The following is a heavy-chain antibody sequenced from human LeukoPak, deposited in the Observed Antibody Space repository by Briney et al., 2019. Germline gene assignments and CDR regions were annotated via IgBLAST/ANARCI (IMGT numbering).Heavy chain of an antibody. CDR2: IYTSGST. CDR1: GGSISSYY. V-gene: IGHV4-4*07. D-gene: IGHD6-6*01. CDR3: ARSGQLAYYYYYMDV. Sequence: PSETLSLTCTVSGGSISSYYWSWIRQPAGKGLEWIGRIYTSGSTNYNPSLKSRVTRSVDTSKNQFSLKLSSVTAADTAVYYCARSGQLAYYYYYMDVWGKGTTVTVSS. J-gene: IGHJ6*03.